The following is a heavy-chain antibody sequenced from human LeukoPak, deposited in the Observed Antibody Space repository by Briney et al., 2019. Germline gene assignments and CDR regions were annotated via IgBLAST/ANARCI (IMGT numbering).Heavy chain of an antibody. Sequence: GGSLRLSCAASGFTFSSYEMNWVRQAPGKGLEWVSYISSSGSTIYYADSVKGRFTISRDNAKNSLYLQMNSLRAEDTAVYYCARKGYDSSGYYYGWFDPWGQGTLVTVSS. CDR3: ARKGYDSSGYYYGWFDP. D-gene: IGHD3-22*01. V-gene: IGHV3-48*03. CDR1: GFTFSSYE. J-gene: IGHJ5*02. CDR2: ISSSGSTI.